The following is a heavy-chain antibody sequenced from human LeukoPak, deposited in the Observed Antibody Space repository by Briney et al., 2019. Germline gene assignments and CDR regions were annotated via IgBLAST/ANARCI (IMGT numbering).Heavy chain of an antibody. J-gene: IGHJ4*02. Sequence: ASVKVSCKASGYTFTGYYMHWVRQAPGQGLEWMGWINPNSGGTNYAQKFQGRVTMTRDTSISTAYMELSRLRSDDTAVYYSAGTPNSGSYYHFDYWGQGTLVTVSS. CDR2: INPNSGGT. D-gene: IGHD1-26*01. CDR1: GYTFTGYY. CDR3: AGTPNSGSYYHFDY. V-gene: IGHV1-2*02.